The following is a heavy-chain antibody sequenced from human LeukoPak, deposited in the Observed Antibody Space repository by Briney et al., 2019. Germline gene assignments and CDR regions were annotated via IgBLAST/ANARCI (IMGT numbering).Heavy chain of an antibody. J-gene: IGHJ6*03. CDR2: IYYSGST. D-gene: IGHD4-11*01. V-gene: IGHV4-39*01. Sequence: SETLSLTCTVSGGSISSSSYYWGWLRQPPGKGLEWIGSIYYSGSTYYNPSLKSRVTISVDTSKNQFSLKLSSVTAADTAVYYCARLKRNSNYDNYDYYYYYMDVWGKGTTVTVSS. CDR3: ARLKRNSNYDNYDYYYYYMDV. CDR1: GGSISSSSYY.